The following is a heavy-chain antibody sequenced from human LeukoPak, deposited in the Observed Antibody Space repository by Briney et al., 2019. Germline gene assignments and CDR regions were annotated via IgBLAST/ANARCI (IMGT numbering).Heavy chain of an antibody. J-gene: IGHJ4*02. D-gene: IGHD5-24*01. V-gene: IGHV1-46*01. CDR2: INPIGSST. Sequence: ASVKVSFKASGYTFTSYYMHWVRQPPGQGLEWMGIINPIGSSTSYEQKFQGRVTMTRDTSTSTVYMELSSLRSEDTAVYYCAIRSPATIKRYFDYWGQGTLVTVSS. CDR1: GYTFTSYY. CDR3: AIRSPATIKRYFDY.